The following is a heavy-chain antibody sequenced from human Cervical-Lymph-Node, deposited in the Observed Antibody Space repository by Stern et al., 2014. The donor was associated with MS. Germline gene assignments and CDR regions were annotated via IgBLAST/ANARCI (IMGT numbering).Heavy chain of an antibody. Sequence: VQLVQSGGGLVQPGGSQRLSCVASGSTFSTSWMSWVRQAPGKGLEWVATIKRDGSETYYLDSVKGRFTISRDNAKSSLYLEMNSLRAEDTAVYYCTRFLQSGWSDLFDSWGRGTLVTVSS. J-gene: IGHJ5*01. CDR1: GSTFSTSW. CDR3: TRFLQSGWSDLFDS. V-gene: IGHV3-7*01. CDR2: IKRDGSET. D-gene: IGHD6-19*01.